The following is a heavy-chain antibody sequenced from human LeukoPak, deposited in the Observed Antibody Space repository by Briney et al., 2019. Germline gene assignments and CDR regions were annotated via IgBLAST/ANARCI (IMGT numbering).Heavy chain of an antibody. J-gene: IGHJ4*02. CDR3: ARDQESDSSSSPSGPYYFDY. Sequence: GGSLRLSCAASGFTFSSYGMHWVRLTPGKGLEWVAFIRSDGSNIYYADSVKGRFTISRDNSQNTLYLQMNSLKIEDTAVYYCARDQESDSSSSPSGPYYFDYWGQGTLVTVSS. CDR2: IRSDGSNI. V-gene: IGHV3-30*02. D-gene: IGHD6-6*01. CDR1: GFTFSSYG.